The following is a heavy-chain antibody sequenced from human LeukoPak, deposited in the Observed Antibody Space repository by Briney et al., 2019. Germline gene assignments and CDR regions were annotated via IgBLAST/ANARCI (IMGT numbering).Heavy chain of an antibody. CDR2: MNPNSGNT. J-gene: IGHJ4*02. D-gene: IGHD6-6*01. CDR1: GYTFTSYD. V-gene: IGHV1-8*01. Sequence: ASVRVSCKASGYTFTSYDINWVRQATGQGREWMGWMNPNSGNTGYAQKFQGRVTMTRNTSISTAYMELSSLRSEDTAVYYCATSIAARSLFDYWGQGTLVTVSS. CDR3: ATSIAARSLFDY.